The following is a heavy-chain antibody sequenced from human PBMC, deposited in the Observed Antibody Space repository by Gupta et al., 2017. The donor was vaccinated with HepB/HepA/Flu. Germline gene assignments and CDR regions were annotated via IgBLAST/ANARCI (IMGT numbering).Heavy chain of an antibody. CDR3: ARGCTNGVCYWL. D-gene: IGHD2-8*01. J-gene: IGHJ4*02. CDR1: GFTFRSYA. V-gene: IGHV3-30-3*01. Sequence: QVQLVESGGGVVQPGRSLRLSCAASGFTFRSYAMPWVRQAPGKGLEWVAVISYDGSNKYYADSVKGRFTISRDNSKNTLYLQMNSLRAEDTAVYYCARGCTNGVCYWLWGQGTLVTVSS. CDR2: ISYDGSNK.